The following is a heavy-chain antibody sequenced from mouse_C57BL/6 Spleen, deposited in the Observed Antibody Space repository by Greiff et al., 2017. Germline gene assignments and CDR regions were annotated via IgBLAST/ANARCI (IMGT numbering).Heavy chain of an antibody. V-gene: IGHV1-64*01. CDR2: IHPNSGST. J-gene: IGHJ2*01. CDR1: GYTFTSYW. CDR3: AREDYYGSTYYFDY. Sequence: VQLQQPGAELVKPGASVSLSCTASGYTFTSYWMHWVQQRPGQGLEWIGMIHPNSGSTNYNEKFKSKATLTVDKSSSTAYMQLSSLTSEDSAVYYCAREDYYGSTYYFDYWGQGTTLTVSS. D-gene: IGHD1-1*01.